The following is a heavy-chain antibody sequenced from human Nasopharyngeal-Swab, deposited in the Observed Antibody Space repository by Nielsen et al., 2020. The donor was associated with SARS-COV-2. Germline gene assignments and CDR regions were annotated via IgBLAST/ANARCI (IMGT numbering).Heavy chain of an antibody. CDR3: ARERRGGYHDTFDI. CDR1: GYTFTDYG. V-gene: IGHV1-18*01. J-gene: IGHJ3*02. D-gene: IGHD2-15*01. CDR2: ISPYNGNT. Sequence: ASVKVSCKASGYTFTDYGIAWLRQAPGQGLDWMGWISPYNGNTTYAQKFQDRVTMTTDPPSNTAYLELRSLRSDDTAVFYCARERRGGYHDTFDIWGQGTVVTVSS.